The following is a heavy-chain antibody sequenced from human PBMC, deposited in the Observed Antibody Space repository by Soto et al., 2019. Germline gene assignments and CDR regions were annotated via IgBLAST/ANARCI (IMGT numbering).Heavy chain of an antibody. V-gene: IGHV4-59*01. CDR3: ARGGDGYNYAYYYYGMDV. CDR1: GGSISSYY. CDR2: IYDSGST. D-gene: IGHD5-12*01. J-gene: IGHJ6*02. Sequence: NPSETLSLTCTVSGGSISSYYWSWIRQPPGKGLEWIGYIYDSGSTNYNPSLKSRVTISVDTSKNQFSLKLSSVTAADTAVYYCARGGDGYNYAYYYYGMDVWGQGTTVTVSS.